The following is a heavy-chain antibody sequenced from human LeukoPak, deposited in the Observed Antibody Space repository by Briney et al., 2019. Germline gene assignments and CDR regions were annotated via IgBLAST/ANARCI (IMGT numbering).Heavy chain of an antibody. CDR1: GYSFTRNW. Sequence: GESLKISCKGSGYSFTRNWIGWVRQMPGKGLEWMAIIYPGDSDTRYSPSFQGQVTISADKSISTAYLQWSSLKASDTAMYYCARHSLGRTTVTPGHAFDIWGQGTMVTVSS. D-gene: IGHD4-17*01. CDR2: IYPGDSDT. CDR3: ARHSLGRTTVTPGHAFDI. J-gene: IGHJ3*02. V-gene: IGHV5-51*01.